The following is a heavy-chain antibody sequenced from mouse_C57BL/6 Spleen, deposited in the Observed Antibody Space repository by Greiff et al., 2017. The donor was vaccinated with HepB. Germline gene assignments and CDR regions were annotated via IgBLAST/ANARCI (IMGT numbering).Heavy chain of an antibody. CDR1: GFTFSSYG. CDR2: ISSGGSYT. V-gene: IGHV5-6*01. J-gene: IGHJ3*01. D-gene: IGHD1-1*01. CDR3: AGHTTVVATWFAY. Sequence: EVKLMESGGDLVKPGGSLKLSCAASGFTFSSYGMSWVRQTPDKRLEWVATISSGGSYTYYPDSLKGRFTISRDNAKNTLYLQMSSLKSEDTAMYYCAGHTTVVATWFAYWGQGTLVTVSA.